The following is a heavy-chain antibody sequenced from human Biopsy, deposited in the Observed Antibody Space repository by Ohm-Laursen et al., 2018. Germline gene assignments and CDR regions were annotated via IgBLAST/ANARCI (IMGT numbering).Heavy chain of an antibody. J-gene: IGHJ6*02. Sequence: GTLSLTWAVSGDSVTKYYWSWIRQPPGKGLEWIGHIYYSVMANYNPSLQSRVSISVDTSRNQVSLTLSSVTAADTAVYYCARDSGILNYGNFKYYHYYGMDVWGQGTKVTVSS. V-gene: IGHV4-59*02. CDR1: GDSVTKYY. CDR2: IYYSVMA. D-gene: IGHD4-11*01. CDR3: ARDSGILNYGNFKYYHYYGMDV.